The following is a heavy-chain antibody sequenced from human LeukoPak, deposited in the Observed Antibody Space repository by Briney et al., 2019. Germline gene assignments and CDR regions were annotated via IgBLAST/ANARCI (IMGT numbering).Heavy chain of an antibody. CDR1: GFTFSSYG. CDR2: ISYDGSNK. Sequence: GGSLRLSCAASGFTFSSYGMHWVRQAPGKGLEWVAVISYDGSNKYYADSVKGRFTISRDNSKNTLYLQMNSLRAEDTAVYYCAKSPRGIVGATFDYWGHGTLVTVSS. CDR3: AKSPRGIVGATFDY. V-gene: IGHV3-30*18. J-gene: IGHJ4*01. D-gene: IGHD1-26*01.